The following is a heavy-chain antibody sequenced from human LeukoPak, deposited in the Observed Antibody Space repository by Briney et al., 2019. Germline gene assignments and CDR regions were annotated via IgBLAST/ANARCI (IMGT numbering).Heavy chain of an antibody. Sequence: ASVKVSCKASGYTFTSYGISWVRQAPGQGLEWMGWISAYNGNTNYAQKLQGRVTMTTDTSTSTAYMELRSLRSDDTAVYYCATNPLPTIFGVVTPSYWFDPWGQGTLVIVSS. CDR1: GYTFTSYG. V-gene: IGHV1-18*01. D-gene: IGHD3-3*01. J-gene: IGHJ5*02. CDR2: ISAYNGNT. CDR3: ATNPLPTIFGVVTPSYWFDP.